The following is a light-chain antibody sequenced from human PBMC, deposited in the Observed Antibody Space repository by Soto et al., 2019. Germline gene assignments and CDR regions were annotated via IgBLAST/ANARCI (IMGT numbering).Light chain of an antibody. Sequence: SLAAVSVSTGERATLSCRASQSVSSNLAWYQQKPGQAPRLLIYGASTSANGIPARFSGSGSGTESTLIISSLQSEVFAVYGCQQYNKWPSFTFNPGNNVDI. CDR1: QSVSSN. CDR3: QQYNKWPSFT. V-gene: IGKV3-15*01. J-gene: IGKJ3*01. CDR2: GAS.